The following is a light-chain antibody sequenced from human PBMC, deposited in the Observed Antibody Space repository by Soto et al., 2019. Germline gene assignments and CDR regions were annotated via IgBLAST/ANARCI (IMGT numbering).Light chain of an antibody. CDR3: TLPTHLPLT. CDR2: KVS. J-gene: IGKJ5*01. Sequence: VVSQSPLSLLGTLGQPASISCRSNQSLVHSDGIAYFSWFQQRPGRSPRRLIYKVSNRHSGVPARFSGSGSGTDFALKISRVQAEDVGVYSCTLPTHLPLTFAGGTRLEI. CDR1: QSLVHSDGIAY. V-gene: IGKV2-30*02.